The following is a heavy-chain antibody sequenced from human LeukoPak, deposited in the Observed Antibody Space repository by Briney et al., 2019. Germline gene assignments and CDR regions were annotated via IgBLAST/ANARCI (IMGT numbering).Heavy chain of an antibody. CDR1: GGSFSGYY. V-gene: IGHV4-34*01. J-gene: IGHJ4*02. CDR2: INHSGST. Sequence: SETLSLTCAVYGGSFSGYYWSWIRQPPGKGLEWIGEINHSGSTNYNPSLKSRVTISVDTSKNQFSLKLSSVTAADTAVYYCARGSTGYCSSTSCYEVDYWGQETLVTVSS. D-gene: IGHD2-2*01. CDR3: ARGSTGYCSSTSCYEVDY.